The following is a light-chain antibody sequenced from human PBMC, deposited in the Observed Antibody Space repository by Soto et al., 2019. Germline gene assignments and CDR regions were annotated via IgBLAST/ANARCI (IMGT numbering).Light chain of an antibody. Sequence: QSVLTQPPSVSGAPGQRVSISCTGSTSNIGAPYDVHWYQHLPGTAPKLLIYGDNNRPSGVPDRFSGSKSGTSASLAITGLQAEDEADYYCQSYDSSLSVVFGGGTKLTVL. CDR2: GDN. CDR1: TSNIGAPYD. V-gene: IGLV1-40*01. CDR3: QSYDSSLSVV. J-gene: IGLJ2*01.